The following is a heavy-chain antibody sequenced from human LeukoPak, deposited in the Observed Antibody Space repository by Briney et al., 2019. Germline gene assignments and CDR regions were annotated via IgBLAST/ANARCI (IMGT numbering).Heavy chain of an antibody. D-gene: IGHD6-13*01. CDR1: GFTFSSYS. CDR3: ARDRAYSSRLFDN. CDR2: ISDDGSKK. Sequence: GGSLRLSCAASGFTFSSYSMHWVRQAPGKGLEWVAVISDDGSKKSYADSVKGRFTVSRDNSKNTLYLQMNSPRVEDTAVYYCARDRAYSSRLFDNWGQGTLVTVSS. V-gene: IGHV3-30-3*01. J-gene: IGHJ4*02.